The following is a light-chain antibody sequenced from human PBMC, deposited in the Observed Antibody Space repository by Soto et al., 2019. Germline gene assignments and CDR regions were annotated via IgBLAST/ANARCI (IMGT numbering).Light chain of an antibody. J-gene: IGKJ2*01. CDR2: GAS. CDR3: QQYGSSPPMYT. CDR1: QSVGSN. Sequence: EIVLTQSPGTLSLSPVEIATLSCIASQSVGSNLAWYQQKPGQAPRLLIYGASSRATGIPDRFSGRGSGTDFTLTISSLEPEDFAVYYCQQYGSSPPMYTFGQGTKVDIK. V-gene: IGKV3-20*01.